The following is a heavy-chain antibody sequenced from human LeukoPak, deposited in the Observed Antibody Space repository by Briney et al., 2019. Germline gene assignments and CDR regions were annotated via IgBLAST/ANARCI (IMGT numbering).Heavy chain of an antibody. CDR1: GFTFSSYG. V-gene: IGHV3-33*01. Sequence: PGGSLRLSCAASGFTFSSYGMHWVRQAPGKGLEWVAVIWYDGSNKYYADSVKGRFTISRDNSKNTLYLQMNSLRAEDTAVYYCARDGPSEMAVAEHWYFDLWGRGTLVTVSS. J-gene: IGHJ2*01. CDR2: IWYDGSNK. CDR3: ARDGPSEMAVAEHWYFDL. D-gene: IGHD6-19*01.